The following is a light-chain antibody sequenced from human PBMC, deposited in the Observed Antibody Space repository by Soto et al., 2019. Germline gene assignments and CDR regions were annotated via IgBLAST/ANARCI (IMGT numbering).Light chain of an antibody. V-gene: IGKV3-15*01. CDR2: GAS. CDR3: QQYKSSST. Sequence: ELVMTWSPASLSVSPGESATLSCRASQSVTGNLACYPQKPGQAPRVLMCGASTRAPGIPARFSGSGSGTEFTLTITSLQPDDFGVYYCQQYKSSSTFGQGTKVDIK. CDR1: QSVTGN. J-gene: IGKJ1*01.